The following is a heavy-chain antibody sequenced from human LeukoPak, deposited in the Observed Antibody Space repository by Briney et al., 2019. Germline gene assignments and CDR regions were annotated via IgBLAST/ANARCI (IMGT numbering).Heavy chain of an antibody. CDR1: GGSISSYY. D-gene: IGHD3-22*01. Sequence: SETLSLTCTVSGGSISSYYWSWIRQPPGKGLEWIGYIYYNGSTNYNPSLKSRVTISVDTSKNQFSLKLSSVTAADTAVYYCARVRHYYYDSSGYYSDFPSIDYWGQGTLVTVSS. J-gene: IGHJ4*02. CDR3: ARVRHYYYDSSGYYSDFPSIDY. CDR2: IYYNGST. V-gene: IGHV4-59*01.